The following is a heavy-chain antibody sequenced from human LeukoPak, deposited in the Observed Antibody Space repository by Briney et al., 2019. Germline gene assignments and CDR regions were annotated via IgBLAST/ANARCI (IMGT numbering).Heavy chain of an antibody. J-gene: IGHJ3*02. CDR2: INRSGST. CDR3: AREDSSGPQYQTDAFDI. V-gene: IGHV4-34*01. CDR1: GGSFSGYY. Sequence: SETLSLTCAVYGGSFSGYYWSWIRQPPGKGLEWIGEINRSGSTNYNPSLKSRVTISVDTSKNQFSLKLSSVTAADTAVYYCAREDSSGPQYQTDAFDIWGQGTMVTVSS. D-gene: IGHD6-19*01.